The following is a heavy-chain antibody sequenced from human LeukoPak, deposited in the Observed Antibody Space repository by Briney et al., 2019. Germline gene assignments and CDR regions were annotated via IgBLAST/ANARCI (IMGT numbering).Heavy chain of an antibody. D-gene: IGHD5-18*01. Sequence: KTSQTLSLTCAISGDSVSSNSAAWNWIRQSPSRGLEWLGRTYYKSKWYNDYAVSLRSRITINPDTSQNQFSLQLNSVTPEDTAVYYCARSGVHEALVQSFDYWGQGTLVAVSS. CDR2: TYYKSKWYN. V-gene: IGHV6-1*01. CDR3: ARSGVHEALVQSFDY. J-gene: IGHJ4*02. CDR1: GDSVSSNSAA.